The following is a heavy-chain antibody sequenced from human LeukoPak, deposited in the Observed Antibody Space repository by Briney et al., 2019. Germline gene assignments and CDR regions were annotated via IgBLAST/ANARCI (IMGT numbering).Heavy chain of an antibody. J-gene: IGHJ3*02. Sequence: KAGGSLRLSCAASGFAFSDYYMNWIRQAPGEGLEWVSYISGSGDTINYADSVKGRFAISRDNAKNSLYLQMNSLRAEDTAVYYCAIIGCYRGVCDSDIWGQGTMVTVSS. CDR1: GFAFSDYY. D-gene: IGHD3-16*02. V-gene: IGHV3-11*01. CDR2: ISGSGDTI. CDR3: AIIGCYRGVCDSDI.